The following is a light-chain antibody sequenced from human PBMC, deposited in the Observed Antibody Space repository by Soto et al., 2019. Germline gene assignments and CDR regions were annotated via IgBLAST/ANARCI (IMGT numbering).Light chain of an antibody. V-gene: IGLV1-47*02. J-gene: IGLJ2*01. Sequence: QPVLTQPPSASGTPGQRVTISCSGSTSNIGGNYVYWYQQLPGTAPKLLIYSNNQRPSGVPDRFSGSKSGTSASLAISGLRSEDEGDFYCAAWDDSLIAVVFGGGTKVTVL. CDR3: AAWDDSLIAVV. CDR1: TSNIGGNY. CDR2: SNN.